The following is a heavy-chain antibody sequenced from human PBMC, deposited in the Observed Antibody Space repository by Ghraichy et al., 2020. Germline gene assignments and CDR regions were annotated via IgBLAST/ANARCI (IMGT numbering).Heavy chain of an antibody. J-gene: IGHJ4*02. CDR3: ARERGSSSSGGVYYFDY. Sequence: GGSLRLSCAASGFTFSSYSMNWVRQAPGKGLEWVSYISSSISTIYYADSVKGRFTSSRYNAKNSLYLQMNSLRAEATAVYYWARERGSSSSGGVYYFDYWGQGTLVTVSS. CDR1: GFTFSSYS. V-gene: IGHV3-48*01. D-gene: IGHD6-6*01. CDR2: ISSSISTI.